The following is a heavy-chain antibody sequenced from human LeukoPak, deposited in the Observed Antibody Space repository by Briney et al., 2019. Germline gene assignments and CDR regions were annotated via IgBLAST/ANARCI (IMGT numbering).Heavy chain of an antibody. Sequence: GGSLRLSCAASGFTFDDYAMHWVRQAPGKGLEWVSGISWNSGSIGYADSVKGRFTISRDNAKNSLYLQMNSLRAEDMALYYCAKESRVAGTGGYYYYGMEVWGQGTTVTVSS. CDR2: ISWNSGSI. CDR3: AKESRVAGTGGYYYYGMEV. CDR1: GFTFDDYA. V-gene: IGHV3-9*03. J-gene: IGHJ6*02. D-gene: IGHD6-19*01.